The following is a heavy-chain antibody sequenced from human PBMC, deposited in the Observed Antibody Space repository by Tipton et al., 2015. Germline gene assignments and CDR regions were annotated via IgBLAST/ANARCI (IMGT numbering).Heavy chain of an antibody. Sequence: GLVKPSETMSLTCDVSGYSINNDYYWGWIRQAPGKGLEWIGFVYPGGGTYYNPSLESRVTISVDTSKNQFSLKLSSVTAADTAFYYCARCSDYYDSSGFWYNWFDPWGQGTLVTVSS. CDR3: ARCSDYYDSSGFWYNWFDP. CDR2: VYPGGGT. CDR1: GYSINNDYY. V-gene: IGHV4-38-2*01. D-gene: IGHD3-22*01. J-gene: IGHJ5*02.